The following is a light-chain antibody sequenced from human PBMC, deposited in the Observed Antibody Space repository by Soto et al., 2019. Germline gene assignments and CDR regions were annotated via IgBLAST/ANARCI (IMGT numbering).Light chain of an antibody. CDR2: AAS. V-gene: IGKV1-17*01. J-gene: IGKJ1*01. CDR3: QHYNSYSEA. Sequence: GDRVTITCRASQGIGNDLGWYQQKPGKAPKRLIYAASNLQSGVPSRFSGSGSGTEFTLTISSLQPDDFATYYCQHYNSYSEAFGQGTKVDIK. CDR1: QGIGND.